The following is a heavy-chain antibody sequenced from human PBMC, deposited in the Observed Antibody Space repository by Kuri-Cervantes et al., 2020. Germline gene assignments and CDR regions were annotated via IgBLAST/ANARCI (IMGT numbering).Heavy chain of an antibody. CDR3: AKGWYYDSASYFDY. J-gene: IGHJ4*02. D-gene: IGHD3-22*01. CDR2: ISGSGGST. Sequence: GESLKISCAASGFTISSYSMNWVRQAPGKGLEWVSAISGSGGSTYHADSVKGRFTISRDNIKKTLYLQMNSLRAEDTAVYYCAKGWYYDSASYFDYWGQGTLVTVSS. CDR1: GFTISSYS. V-gene: IGHV3-23*01.